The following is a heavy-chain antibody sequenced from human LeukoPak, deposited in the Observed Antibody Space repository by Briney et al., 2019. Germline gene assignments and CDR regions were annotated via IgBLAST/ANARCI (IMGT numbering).Heavy chain of an antibody. Sequence: GGSLRLSCAASGFTFSSHGMHWVRQAPGKGLEWVAVISYDGSKKYYVDSVKGRFTISRDNSKNTLYLQMDSLRVEDTAVYYCATPPTTVVNGERDYWGQGTLVTVSS. CDR1: GFTFSSHG. CDR3: ATPPTTVVNGERDY. D-gene: IGHD4-23*01. CDR2: ISYDGSKK. V-gene: IGHV3-30*03. J-gene: IGHJ4*02.